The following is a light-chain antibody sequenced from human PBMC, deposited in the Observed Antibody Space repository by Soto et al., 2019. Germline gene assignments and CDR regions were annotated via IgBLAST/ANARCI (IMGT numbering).Light chain of an antibody. V-gene: IGKV1-39*01. CDR1: QSISSY. J-gene: IGKJ1*01. CDR2: AAS. Sequence: DIQMTQSPSSLSASVGDRVTITCRASQSISSYLNWYQQKPGKAPKLLIYAASSLQSGVPSRFSCSGSGTDFTLTISSLHPEDFATCYCQQSYSTPWTLGQGTKVDIK. CDR3: QQSYSTPWT.